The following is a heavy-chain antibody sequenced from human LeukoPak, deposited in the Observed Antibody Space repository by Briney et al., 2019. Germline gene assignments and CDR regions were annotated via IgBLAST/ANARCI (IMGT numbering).Heavy chain of an antibody. CDR1: GYTFTSYD. J-gene: IGHJ6*03. CDR3: ARVSGSPLYYYYYYMDV. D-gene: IGHD1-26*01. CDR2: TNPNSGNT. Sequence: ASVKVSCKASGYTFTSYDINWVRQATGQGLEWMGWTNPNSGNTGYAQKFQGRVTITRNTSISTAYMELSSLRSEDTAVYYCARVSGSPLYYYYYYMDVWGKGTTVTVSS. V-gene: IGHV1-8*03.